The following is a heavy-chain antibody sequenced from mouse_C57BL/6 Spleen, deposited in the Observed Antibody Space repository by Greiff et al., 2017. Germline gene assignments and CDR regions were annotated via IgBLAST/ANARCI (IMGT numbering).Heavy chain of an antibody. CDR1: GYTFTSYW. CDR3: ARSSNYDAMDY. CDR2: IHPGSGST. Sequence: QVQLQQPGAELVKPGASVKMSCKASGYTFTSYWITWVKQRPGQGLEWIGDIHPGSGSTNYNEKFKSKATLTVDTSSSTAYMQLSSLTSEDSAVYYCARSSNYDAMDYWGQGTSVTVSS. J-gene: IGHJ4*01. D-gene: IGHD2-5*01. V-gene: IGHV1-55*01.